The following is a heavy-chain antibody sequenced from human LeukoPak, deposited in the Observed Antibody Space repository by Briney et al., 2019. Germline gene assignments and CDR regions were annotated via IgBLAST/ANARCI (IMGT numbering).Heavy chain of an antibody. CDR1: GGSFSGYY. V-gene: IGHV4-34*01. Sequence: KTSETLSLTCAVYGGSFSGYYWSWIRQPPGKGLEWIGEINHSGSTNYNPSLKSRVTISVDTSKNQFSLKLSSVTAADTAVYYCARRSRRWLAPYYFDYWGQGTLVTVSA. J-gene: IGHJ4*02. D-gene: IGHD6-19*01. CDR2: INHSGST. CDR3: ARRSRRWLAPYYFDY.